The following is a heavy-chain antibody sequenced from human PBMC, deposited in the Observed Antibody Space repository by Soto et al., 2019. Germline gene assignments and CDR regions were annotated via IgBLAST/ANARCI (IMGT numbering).Heavy chain of an antibody. V-gene: IGHV3-53*01. D-gene: IGHD3-3*01. CDR1: GFTVSSNY. Sequence: EVQLVESGGGLIQPGGSLRLSCAASGFTVSSNYMSWVRQAPGKGLEWVSVIYSGGSTYYADSVKGRFTISRDNSKNTLYLQMNSLRAEDTAVYYCASWVLDYYYCYGMDVWGQGTTVTVSS. J-gene: IGHJ6*02. CDR3: ASWVLDYYYCYGMDV. CDR2: IYSGGST.